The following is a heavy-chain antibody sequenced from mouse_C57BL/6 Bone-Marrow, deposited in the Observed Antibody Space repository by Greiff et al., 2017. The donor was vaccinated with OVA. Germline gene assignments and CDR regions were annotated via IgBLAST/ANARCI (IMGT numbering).Heavy chain of an antibody. CDR1: GFTFSSYA. CDR2: ISDGGSYT. J-gene: IGHJ3*01. V-gene: IGHV5-4*01. CDR3: AREYDSSGSFAY. D-gene: IGHD3-2*02. Sequence: EVQVVESGGGLVKPGGSLKLSCAASGFTFSSYAMSWVRQTPEKRLEWVATISDGGSYTYYPDNVKGRFTISRDNAKNNLYLQMSHLKSEDTAMYYCAREYDSSGSFAYWGQGTLVTVSA.